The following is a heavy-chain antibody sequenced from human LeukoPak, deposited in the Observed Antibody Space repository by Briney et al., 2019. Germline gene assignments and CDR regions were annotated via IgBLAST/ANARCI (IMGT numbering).Heavy chain of an antibody. CDR3: AKEGNWGSSLPRYFDY. D-gene: IGHD7-27*01. CDR2: INSDGSRT. J-gene: IGHJ4*02. V-gene: IGHV3-74*01. Sequence: TGGSLRLSCAASGFTFSSYWMHWVRQAPGKGLVWVSRINSDGSRTNYADSVEGRFTISRDNAKNTLYLQINSLRAEDTAVYYCAKEGNWGSSLPRYFDYWGQGTLVTVSS. CDR1: GFTFSSYW.